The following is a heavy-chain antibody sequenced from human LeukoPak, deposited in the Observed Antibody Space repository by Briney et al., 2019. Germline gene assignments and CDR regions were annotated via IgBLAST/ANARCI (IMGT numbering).Heavy chain of an antibody. Sequence: GGSLRLSCAASGFTFSSYSMNWVRQAPGKGLEWVSSISSSSSYIYYADSVKGRFTISRDNAKNSLYLQMNSLRAEDTAVYYCARVLWFGESWDYYYGMDVWGKGTTVTVSS. D-gene: IGHD3-10*01. CDR1: GFTFSSYS. V-gene: IGHV3-21*01. J-gene: IGHJ6*04. CDR3: ARVLWFGESWDYYYGMDV. CDR2: ISSSSSYI.